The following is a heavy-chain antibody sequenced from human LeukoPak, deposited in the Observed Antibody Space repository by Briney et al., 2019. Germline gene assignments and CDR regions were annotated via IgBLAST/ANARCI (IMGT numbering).Heavy chain of an antibody. J-gene: IGHJ4*02. CDR3: ARLPRLDSSGYYDY. CDR2: INSDGSST. Sequence: GGSLRLSCAASGFTFSSYWMHWVRQAPGKGLVWVSRINSDGSSTSYADSMKGRFTISRDNAKNTLYLQMNSLRAEDTAVYYCARLPRLDSSGYYDYWGQGTLVTVSS. CDR1: GFTFSSYW. V-gene: IGHV3-74*01. D-gene: IGHD3-22*01.